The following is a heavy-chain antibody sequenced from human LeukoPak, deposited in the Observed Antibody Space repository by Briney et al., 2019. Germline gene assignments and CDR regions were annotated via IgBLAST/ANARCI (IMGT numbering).Heavy chain of an antibody. V-gene: IGHV4-34*01. CDR2: INHSGST. CDR3: ARQGRYCSSTSCYTYYYYYMDV. D-gene: IGHD2-2*02. J-gene: IGHJ6*03. CDR1: GGSISSYC. Sequence: TPSETLSLTCTVSGGSISSYCWSWIRQPPGKGLEWIGEINHSGSTNYNPSLKSRVTISVDTSKNQFSLKLSSVTAADTAVYYCARQGRYCSSTSCYTYYYYYMDVWGKGTTVTVSS.